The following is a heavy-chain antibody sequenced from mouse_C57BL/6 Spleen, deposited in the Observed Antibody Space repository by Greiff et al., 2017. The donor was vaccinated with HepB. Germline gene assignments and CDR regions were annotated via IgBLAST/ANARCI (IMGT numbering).Heavy chain of an antibody. CDR2: IYPRSGNT. J-gene: IGHJ4*01. CDR1: GYTFTSYG. D-gene: IGHD2-3*01. Sequence: VQLQQSGAELARPGASVKLSCKASGYTFTSYGISWVKQRTGQGLEWIGEIYPRSGNTYYNEKFKGKATLTADKSSSTAYMELRSLTSEDSAVYFCARSYDGYSYYAMDYWGQGTSVTVSS. CDR3: ARSYDGYSYYAMDY. V-gene: IGHV1-81*01.